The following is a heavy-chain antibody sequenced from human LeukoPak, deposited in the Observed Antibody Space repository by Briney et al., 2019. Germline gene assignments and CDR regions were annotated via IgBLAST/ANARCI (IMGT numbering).Heavy chain of an antibody. J-gene: IGHJ4*02. CDR3: ARDEEAIAAAVLER. CDR2: IIPIFGTA. D-gene: IGHD6-13*01. V-gene: IGHV1-69*05. Sequence: SVKVSCKASGGTFSSYAISWVRQAPGQGLEWMGRIIPIFGTANYAQKFQGRVTITTDESTSTAYVELSSLRSEDTAVYYCARDEEAIAAAVLERWGQGTLVTVSS. CDR1: GGTFSSYA.